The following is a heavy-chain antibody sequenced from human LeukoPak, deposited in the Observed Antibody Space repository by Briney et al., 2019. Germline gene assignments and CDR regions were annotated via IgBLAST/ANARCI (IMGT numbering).Heavy chain of an antibody. Sequence: SETLSLTCAVYGGSFSGYYWSWIRQPPGKGLEWIGEINHSGSTNYNPSLKSRVTISVDTSKNQFSLKLSSVTAADTAVYYCARGLYCSSTSCYIFWSRPAHRYNCFDPWGQGTLVTVSS. J-gene: IGHJ5*02. CDR3: ARGLYCSSTSCYIFWSRPAHRYNCFDP. CDR2: INHSGST. D-gene: IGHD2-2*02. V-gene: IGHV4-34*01. CDR1: GGSFSGYY.